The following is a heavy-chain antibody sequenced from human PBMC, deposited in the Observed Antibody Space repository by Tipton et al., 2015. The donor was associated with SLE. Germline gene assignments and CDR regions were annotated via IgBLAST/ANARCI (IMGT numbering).Heavy chain of an antibody. V-gene: IGHV4-34*01. Sequence: LRLSCAVYGGSFSGYYWSWIRQPPGKGLEWIGEINHSGSTNYNPSLKSRVTISVDTSKNQFSLKLSSVTAADTAVYYCARAQRGPIRAFDTWGQGTMVTVSS. D-gene: IGHD3/OR15-3a*01. CDR2: INHSGST. CDR3: ARAQRGPIRAFDT. CDR1: GGSFSGYY. J-gene: IGHJ3*02.